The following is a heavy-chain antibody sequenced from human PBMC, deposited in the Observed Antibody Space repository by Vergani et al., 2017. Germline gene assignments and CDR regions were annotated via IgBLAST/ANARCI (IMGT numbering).Heavy chain of an antibody. V-gene: IGHV4-39*01. CDR1: GGSISSSSYY. CDR2: FSYSGSP. D-gene: IGHD5-12*01. Sequence: LQLQESGPGLVKPSETLSLTCTVSGGSISSSSYYWGWIRQPPGKGLEWIGSFSYSGSPYYNPSLHSRVTISVDTSKNQFSLQLSSVTAADTAVYYCASGSGYELDYWGQGTLVTVSS. J-gene: IGHJ4*02. CDR3: ASGSGYELDY.